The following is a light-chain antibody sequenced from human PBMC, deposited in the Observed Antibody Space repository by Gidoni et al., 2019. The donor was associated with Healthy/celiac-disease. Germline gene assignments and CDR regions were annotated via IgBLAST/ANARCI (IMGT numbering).Light chain of an antibody. CDR2: AAS. Sequence: IQITQSPSSLSASVGDRVTITCRASRVISNYLAWYQQKPGKVAKLLIYAASTLQSGVTSGFSGSGCWTDFTITISSMQDEDDVTYYCQKYNSDPRTFGQGTKVEIK. J-gene: IGKJ1*01. V-gene: IGKV1-27*01. CDR1: RVISNY. CDR3: QKYNSDPRT.